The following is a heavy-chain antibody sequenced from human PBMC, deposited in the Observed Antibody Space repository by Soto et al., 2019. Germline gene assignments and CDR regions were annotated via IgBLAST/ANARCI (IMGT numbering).Heavy chain of an antibody. CDR2: IKQDGREK. J-gene: IGHJ4*02. V-gene: IGHV3-7*03. CDR1: GFTFSSSW. Sequence: EVQLVESGGGLVQPGGSLRLSCAASGFTFSSSWMNWVRQAPGKGLEWVADIKQDGREKYYVDSLKGRFTISRDNAKNSLYLQMNSLRAEDTAVYYCARGDYYDRRFDSWGQGTLVTVSS. D-gene: IGHD3-22*01. CDR3: ARGDYYDRRFDS.